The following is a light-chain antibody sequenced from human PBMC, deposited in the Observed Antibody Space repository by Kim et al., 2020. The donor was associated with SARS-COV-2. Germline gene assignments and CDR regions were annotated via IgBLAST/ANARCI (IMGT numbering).Light chain of an antibody. CDR1: QYISRF. V-gene: IGKV1-39*01. J-gene: IGKJ2*01. CDR3: QQSFTTPYT. Sequence: SASVGNRITINCRASQYISRFFNWYQQKPGSAPKLLIYAASSLQTGVPSRFSASVSGTDFTLTINSLQPEDFATYYCQQSFTTPYTFGQGTKLEI. CDR2: AAS.